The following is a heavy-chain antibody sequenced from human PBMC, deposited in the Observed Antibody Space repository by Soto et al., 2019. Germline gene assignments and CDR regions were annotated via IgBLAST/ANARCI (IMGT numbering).Heavy chain of an antibody. J-gene: IGHJ3*02. CDR3: AKDNFSAWAVAGTRDAFDI. V-gene: IGHV3-9*01. CDR2: ISWNSGSI. Sequence: EVQLVESGGGLVQPGRSLRLSCAASGFTFDDYAMHWVRQAPGKGLEWVSGISWNSGSIGYADSVKGRFTISRDNAKNSLYLQMNSLRAEDTALYYCAKDNFSAWAVAGTRDAFDIWGQGTMVTVSS. CDR1: GFTFDDYA. D-gene: IGHD6-19*01.